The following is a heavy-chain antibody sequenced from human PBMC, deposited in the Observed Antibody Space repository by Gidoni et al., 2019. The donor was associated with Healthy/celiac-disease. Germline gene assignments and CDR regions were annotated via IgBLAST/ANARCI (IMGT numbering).Heavy chain of an antibody. Sequence: QVHLLQPGAEVKKPGASVKVSCKASVYTFTGYYMHWVRQAPGQGLEWMGWINPNSGGKNDAQKVQGRVTMTRDTSISTAYMELSRLRSDDTAVYYCARRDSSGSFDYWGQGTLVTVSA. CDR2: INPNSGGK. CDR3: ARRDSSGSFDY. V-gene: IGHV1-2*02. D-gene: IGHD3-22*01. CDR1: VYTFTGYY. J-gene: IGHJ4*02.